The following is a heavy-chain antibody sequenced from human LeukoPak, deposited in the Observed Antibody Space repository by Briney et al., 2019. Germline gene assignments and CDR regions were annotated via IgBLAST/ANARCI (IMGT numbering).Heavy chain of an antibody. CDR2: INSDGSST. D-gene: IGHD3-22*01. CDR3: ARDPDTYYYDSSWELFDY. V-gene: IGHV3-74*01. CDR1: GFTFSSYW. J-gene: IGHJ4*02. Sequence: GGSLRLSCAASGFTFSSYWMHWVRQAPGKGLVWVSRINSDGSSTSYADSVKGRFTISRDNAKNTLYLQMNSLRAEDTAVYYCARDPDTYYYDSSWELFDYWGQGTLVTVSS.